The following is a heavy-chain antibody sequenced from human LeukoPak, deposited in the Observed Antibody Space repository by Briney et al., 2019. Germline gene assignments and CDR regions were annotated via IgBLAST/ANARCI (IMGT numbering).Heavy chain of an antibody. CDR3: ARYIIAAAGNNFGY. D-gene: IGHD6-13*01. J-gene: IGHJ4*02. Sequence: RASVKVSCKASGYTFTSYSISWVRQAPGQGLEWMGWISAYNGNTNYAQKLQGRVTMTTDTSTSTAYMELRSLRSDDTAVYYCARYIIAAAGNNFGYWGQGTLVTVSS. CDR2: ISAYNGNT. CDR1: GYTFTSYS. V-gene: IGHV1-18*01.